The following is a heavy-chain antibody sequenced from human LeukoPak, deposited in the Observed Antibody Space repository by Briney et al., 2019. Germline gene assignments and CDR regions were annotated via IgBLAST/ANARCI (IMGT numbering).Heavy chain of an antibody. V-gene: IGHV3-9*01. CDR3: AKDIATGNRLYYFDY. J-gene: IGHJ4*02. CDR2: ISWNSGSI. D-gene: IGHD1-14*01. CDR1: GFTFDDYA. Sequence: LSGGSLRLSCAASGFTFDDYAMHWVRQAPGKGLEWVSGISWNSGSIGYADSVKGRFTISRDNAKNSLYLQMNSLRAEDTALYYCAKDIATGNRLYYFDYWGQGTLVTVSS.